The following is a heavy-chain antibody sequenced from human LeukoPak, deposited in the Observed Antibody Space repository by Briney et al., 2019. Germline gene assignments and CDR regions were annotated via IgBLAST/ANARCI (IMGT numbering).Heavy chain of an antibody. Sequence: ASVKVSCKASGYTFISYYMHWVRQAPGQGLEWMGIINPSGGNTNYAQKLQGRVTMTTDTSTSTAYMELRSLRSDDTAVYYCARDDSSGFQTPIFDYWGQGTLVTVSS. CDR1: GYTFISYY. D-gene: IGHD3-22*01. V-gene: IGHV1-46*01. CDR2: INPSGGNT. J-gene: IGHJ4*02. CDR3: ARDDSSGFQTPIFDY.